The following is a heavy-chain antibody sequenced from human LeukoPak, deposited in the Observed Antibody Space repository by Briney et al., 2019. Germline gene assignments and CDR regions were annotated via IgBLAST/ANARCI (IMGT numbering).Heavy chain of an antibody. V-gene: IGHV3-7*01. CDR3: ARDFQSAY. CDR1: GFSISGFW. Sequence: PGGSLRLSCAASGFSISGFWMSWVRQAPGKGLEWVAYINQDGSETNYVDSGEGRFTVSRDNGKNSLYLQLNSLRVEDTAVYYCARDFQSAYWGQGALVSVSS. J-gene: IGHJ4*02. CDR2: INQDGSET.